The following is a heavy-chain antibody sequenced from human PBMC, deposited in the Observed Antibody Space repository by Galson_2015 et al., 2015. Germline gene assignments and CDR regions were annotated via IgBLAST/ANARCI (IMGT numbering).Heavy chain of an antibody. CDR1: GFTVSSNY. D-gene: IGHD6-13*01. CDR2: IYGGGST. CDR3: AREIASSANLGY. J-gene: IGHJ4*02. V-gene: IGHV3-53*01. Sequence: SLRLSCAASGFTVSSNYMTWVRQAPGKGLEWVSVIYGGGSTNYADSVKGRFTLSRDKSKNTVYLQMNSLRAEDTAVYYCAREIASSANLGYWGQGSLVIVSS.